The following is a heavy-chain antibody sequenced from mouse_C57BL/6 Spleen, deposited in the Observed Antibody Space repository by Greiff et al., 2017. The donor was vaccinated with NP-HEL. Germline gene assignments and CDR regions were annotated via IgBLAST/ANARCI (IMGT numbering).Heavy chain of an antibody. CDR1: GFTFSSYA. CDR2: ISDGGSYT. CDR3: ARVGYYGGDYFDY. Sequence: DVMLVESGGGLVKPGGSLKLSCAASGFTFSSYAMSWVRQTPEKRLEWVATISDGGSYTYYPDNVKGRFTISRDNAKNNLYLQMSHLKSEDTAMYYCARVGYYGGDYFDYWGQGTTLTVSS. J-gene: IGHJ2*01. D-gene: IGHD1-2*01. V-gene: IGHV5-4*03.